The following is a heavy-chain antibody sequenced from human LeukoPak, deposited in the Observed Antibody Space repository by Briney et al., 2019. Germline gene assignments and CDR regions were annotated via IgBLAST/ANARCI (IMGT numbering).Heavy chain of an antibody. CDR3: ARTSYYYGPNWFDP. V-gene: IGHV1-18*01. CDR2: VSAYNANT. CDR1: GYTFTNHA. J-gene: IGHJ5*02. D-gene: IGHD3-10*01. Sequence: ASVKVSCKASGYTFTNHAIVWVRQAPGQGLEWMGWVSAYNANTNYAQKFQGRVTMTTDTSTSTAYMELRSLGSDDTAMYYCARTSYYYGPNWFDPWGQGTLVTVSS.